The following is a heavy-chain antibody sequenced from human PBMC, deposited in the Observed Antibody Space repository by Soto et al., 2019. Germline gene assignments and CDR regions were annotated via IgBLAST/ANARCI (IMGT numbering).Heavy chain of an antibody. V-gene: IGHV4-59*01. CDR1: GGSISSYY. CDR3: ARTYCGGDCPAGDYYYGMDG. J-gene: IGHJ6*02. D-gene: IGHD2-21*02. Sequence: SETLSLTCTVSGGSISSYYWSWIRQPPGKGLEWIGYIYYSGSTNYNPSLKSRVTISVDTSKNQFSLKLSSVTAADTAVYYCARTYCGGDCPAGDYYYGMDGWGQRTTVTVSS. CDR2: IYYSGST.